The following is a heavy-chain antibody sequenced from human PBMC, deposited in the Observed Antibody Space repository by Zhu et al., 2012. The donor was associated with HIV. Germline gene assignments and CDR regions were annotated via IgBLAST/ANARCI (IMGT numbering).Heavy chain of an antibody. D-gene: IGHD6-13*01. Sequence: QVQLQESGPGLVKPSETLSLTCTVSGGSISSYYWSWIRQPPGKGLEWIGYIYTSGSTNYNPSLKSRVTISVDTSKNQFSLKLSSVTAADTAVYYCARGRIAAADTLDYWGQGTLVTVSS. CDR2: IYTSGST. CDR3: ARGRIAAADTLDY. J-gene: IGHJ4*02. V-gene: IGHV4-4*09. CDR1: GGSISSYY.